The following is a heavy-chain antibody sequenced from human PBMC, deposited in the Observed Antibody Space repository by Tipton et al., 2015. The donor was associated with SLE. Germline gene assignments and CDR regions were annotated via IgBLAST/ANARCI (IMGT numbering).Heavy chain of an antibody. Sequence: SLRLSCAASGFTFSSYGMHWVRQAPGKGLEWVAVISYDGSDKYYGDSVKGRFTISRDNSKNTLYLQMNSLRAEDTAVYYCARGSGVRGAMGYWGQGTLVTVSS. CDR3: ARGSGVRGAMGY. CDR2: ISYDGSDK. D-gene: IGHD3-10*01. V-gene: IGHV3-30*03. J-gene: IGHJ4*02. CDR1: GFTFSSYG.